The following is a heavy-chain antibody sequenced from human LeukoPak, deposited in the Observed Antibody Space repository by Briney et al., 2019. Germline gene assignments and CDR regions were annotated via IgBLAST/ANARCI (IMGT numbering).Heavy chain of an antibody. Sequence: PGESLRLSCAASGFTFSNYWMHWVRQAPGKGLEWVSRLRTDGQKTSYADSVKGRFTISRDNAKNTLYLQMNSLRVEDTAVYYCASDHPGSNSLDYWGQGTLVTVSS. CDR3: ASDHPGSNSLDY. V-gene: IGHV3-74*01. J-gene: IGHJ4*02. D-gene: IGHD4-11*01. CDR2: LRTDGQKT. CDR1: GFTFSNYW.